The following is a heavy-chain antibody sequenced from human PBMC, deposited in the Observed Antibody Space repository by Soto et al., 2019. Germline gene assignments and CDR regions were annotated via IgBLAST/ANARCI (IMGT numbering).Heavy chain of an antibody. J-gene: IGHJ4*02. CDR2: IRDDGVTT. D-gene: IGHD2-21*01. CDR3: AKTYVAWANFPFGS. CDR1: GFNFNSNV. V-gene: IGHV3-23*04. Sequence: EVQVVESGGGLVQPGGSLRLSCTASGFNFNSNVMSWVRQAPGKGLEWLAIIRDDGVTTYYAASVKGRFTISRDNSMNTLYLQMKSLRAEDTAVYYCAKTYVAWANFPFGSWGQGIQVTVSS.